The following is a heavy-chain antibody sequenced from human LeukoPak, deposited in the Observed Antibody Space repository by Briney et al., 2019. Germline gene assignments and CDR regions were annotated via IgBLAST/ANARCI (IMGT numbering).Heavy chain of an antibody. CDR1: GGTFSSYA. CDR2: IIPIFGTA. CDR3: ARGYSSGWYEGHFDY. V-gene: IGHV1-69*06. D-gene: IGHD6-19*01. J-gene: IGHJ4*02. Sequence: GASVKVSCKASGGTFSSYAISWVRQAPGQGLDWMGEIIPIFGTANYAQKFQGRVTITADKSTSTAYMELSSLRSEDTAVYYCARGYSSGWYEGHFDYWGQGTLVTVSS.